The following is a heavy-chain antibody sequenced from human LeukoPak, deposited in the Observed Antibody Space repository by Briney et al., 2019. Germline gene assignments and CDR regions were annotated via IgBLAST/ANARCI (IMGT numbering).Heavy chain of an antibody. CDR1: GFTFSSYS. CDR3: ARDETMSSGWYEPDAFDI. V-gene: IGHV3-21*01. D-gene: IGHD6-19*01. Sequence: GGSLRLSCAASGFTFSSYSMNWVREAPGKGLEWVSSISSSSSYIYYADSVKGRFTISRDNAKNSLYLQMNSLRAEDTAVYYCARDETMSSGWYEPDAFDIWGQGTMVTVSS. J-gene: IGHJ3*02. CDR2: ISSSSSYI.